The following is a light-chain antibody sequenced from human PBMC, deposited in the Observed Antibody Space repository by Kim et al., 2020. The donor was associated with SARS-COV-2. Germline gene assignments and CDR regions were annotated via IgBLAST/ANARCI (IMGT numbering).Light chain of an antibody. V-gene: IGKV1-5*03. Sequence: ASVGDRATITCRASQSISSWLAWYQQKPGKAPKLLIYKASSLQSGVPSRFSGSGSGTEFTLTISSLQPDDFAAYYCQQYVTYSVTFGQGTKVDIK. J-gene: IGKJ1*01. CDR3: QQYVTYSVT. CDR2: KAS. CDR1: QSISSW.